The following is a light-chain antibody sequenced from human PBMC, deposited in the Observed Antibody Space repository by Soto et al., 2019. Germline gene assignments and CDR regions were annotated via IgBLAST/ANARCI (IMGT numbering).Light chain of an antibody. Sequence: DIQMTQSPSSLSASVGDRVTITCQASQDINKYLNWYQQKPGKAPKLLIYDASNLETGVPSRFSGSGSGTDFTFTISSLQAEDLATYYCQQYESLVHFGGGTKVEIK. CDR1: QDINKY. CDR2: DAS. J-gene: IGKJ4*01. CDR3: QQYESLVH. V-gene: IGKV1-33*01.